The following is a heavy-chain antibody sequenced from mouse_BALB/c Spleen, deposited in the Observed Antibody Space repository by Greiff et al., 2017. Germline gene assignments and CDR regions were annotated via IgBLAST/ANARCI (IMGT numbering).Heavy chain of an antibody. CDR3: ASHDGYYPFAY. D-gene: IGHD2-3*01. V-gene: IGHV3-6*02. CDR2: ISYDGSN. CDR1: GYSITSGYY. Sequence: ESGPGLVKPSQSLSLTCSVTGYSITSGYYWNWIRQFPGNKLEWMGYISYDGSNNYNPSLKNRFSITRDTSKNQFFLKLNSVTTEDTATYYWASHDGYYPFAYWGQGTLVTVSA. J-gene: IGHJ3*01.